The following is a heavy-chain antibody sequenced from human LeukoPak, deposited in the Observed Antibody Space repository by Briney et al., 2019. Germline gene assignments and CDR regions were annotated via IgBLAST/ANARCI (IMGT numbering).Heavy chain of an antibody. CDR3: ATCTTCSSSCYYCHMDV. D-gene: IGHD2-2*01. V-gene: IGHV3-48*01. CDR1: GFIFSTYS. CDR2: ISSNTGTT. Sequence: PGGSLRLSCAASGFIFSTYSMNWVRQAPGKGLEWVSYISSNTGTTYYADSVKGRFTMSRDNAKKSLYLQMNSLRAEDTGICYCATCTTCSSSCYYCHMDVWGKGTTVTVSS. J-gene: IGHJ6*03.